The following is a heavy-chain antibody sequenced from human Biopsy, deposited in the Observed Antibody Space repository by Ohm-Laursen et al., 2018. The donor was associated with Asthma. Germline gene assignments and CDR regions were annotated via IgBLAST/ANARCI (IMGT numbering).Heavy chain of an antibody. D-gene: IGHD7-27*01. J-gene: IGHJ4*02. CDR1: GGSMSSSSYY. CDR3: ARHWDWGSFFDY. CDR2: ISYTGGA. Sequence: SETLSLTCTVSGGSMSSSSYYWGWIRQPPGKGLEWMGSISYTGGAYHNPSLKSQVTISVDTSKNHFSLKLSSVTAADTAVYYCARHWDWGSFFDYWGQGTPVTVSS. V-gene: IGHV4-39*01.